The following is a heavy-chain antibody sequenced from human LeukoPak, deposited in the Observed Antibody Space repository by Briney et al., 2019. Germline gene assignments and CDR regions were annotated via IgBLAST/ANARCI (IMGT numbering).Heavy chain of an antibody. V-gene: IGHV3-48*04. J-gene: IGHJ3*01. CDR3: ARAYSSSWHELGID. CDR1: GFTFSSYS. Sequence: GGSLRLSCAAYGFTFSSYSMNWVRQAPGKGLEWVSYISSSSSTIYYADSVKGRFTISSDNAKNSLYLQMNSLRAEDTALYHCARAYSSSWHELGIDWGQGTMVTVPS. D-gene: IGHD6-13*01. CDR2: ISSSSSTI.